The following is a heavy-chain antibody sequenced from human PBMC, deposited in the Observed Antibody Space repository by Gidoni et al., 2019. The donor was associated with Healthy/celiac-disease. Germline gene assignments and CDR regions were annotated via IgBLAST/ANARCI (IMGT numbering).Heavy chain of an antibody. CDR3: ARAGTTQQLSRH. J-gene: IGHJ4*02. CDR2: IKQDGSEK. Sequence: EVQLVESGGGLVQPWGSLRLSCAASGFTFSSYWMRWVRQAPGKGLEWVANIKQDGSEKYYVDSVKGRFTISRDNAKNSLYLQMNSLRAEDTAVYYCARAGTTQQLSRHWGQGTLVTVSS. CDR1: GFTFSSYW. D-gene: IGHD6-13*01. V-gene: IGHV3-7*01.